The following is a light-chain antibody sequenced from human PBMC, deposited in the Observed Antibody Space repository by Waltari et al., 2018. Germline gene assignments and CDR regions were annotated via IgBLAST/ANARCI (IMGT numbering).Light chain of an antibody. CDR2: DVS. J-gene: IGLJ3*02. CDR1: SSDVGGCNY. V-gene: IGLV2-14*03. Sequence: QSALTQPASVSGSPGQSITISCTGTSSDVGGCNYVSWYQQHPGKPPKLMIYDVSNRPSGVSNRSSGSKSGNTASLAISGLQAEDEADYYCSSYTSSSTPWVFGGGTKLTVL. CDR3: SSYTSSSTPWV.